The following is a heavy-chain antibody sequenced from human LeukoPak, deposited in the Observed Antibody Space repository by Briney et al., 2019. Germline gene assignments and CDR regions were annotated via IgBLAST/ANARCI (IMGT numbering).Heavy chain of an antibody. CDR2: MNPNSGNT. V-gene: IGHV1-8*03. J-gene: IGHJ4*02. Sequence: ASVKVSCKASGYTFTSYDINWVRQATGQGLEWMGWMNPNSGNTGYVQKFQGRVTITRNTSISTAYMELSSLRSEDTAVYYCARSSSLNRHQIGYWGQGTLVTVSS. CDR3: ARSSSLNRHQIGY. CDR1: GYTFTSYD. D-gene: IGHD1-14*01.